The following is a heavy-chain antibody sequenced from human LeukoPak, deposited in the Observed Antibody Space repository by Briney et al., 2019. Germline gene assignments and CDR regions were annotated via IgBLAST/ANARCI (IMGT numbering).Heavy chain of an antibody. CDR2: IQYDGSKK. CDR1: GFTFSSYG. Sequence: PGGSLRLSCAASGFTFSSYGMHWVRQAPGKGLEWVAFIQYDGSKKYYADSVKGRFTISRDNAKNSLYLQMNSLRAEDTAVYYCARKTDSGGQGDYWGPGTLVTVSS. J-gene: IGHJ4*02. V-gene: IGHV3-30*02. D-gene: IGHD3-22*01. CDR3: ARKTDSGGQGDY.